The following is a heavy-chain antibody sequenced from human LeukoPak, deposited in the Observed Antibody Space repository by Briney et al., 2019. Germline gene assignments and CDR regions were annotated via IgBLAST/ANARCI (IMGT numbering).Heavy chain of an antibody. CDR1: GFTFSSYG. D-gene: IGHD5-12*01. CDR2: ISGSGGNT. J-gene: IGHJ4*02. CDR3: AKVVSGYHFDY. V-gene: IGHV3-23*01. Sequence: GGSLRLSCAASGFTFSSYGMSWVCRAPGKGPEWVSGISGSGGNTYYADSVKGRFTISRDNSQNTLYLQMNTLRAEDTAVYYCAKVVSGYHFDYWGQGTLVTVSS.